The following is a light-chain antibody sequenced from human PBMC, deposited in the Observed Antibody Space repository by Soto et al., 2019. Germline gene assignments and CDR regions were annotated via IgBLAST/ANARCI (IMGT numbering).Light chain of an antibody. CDR1: QSLTNNY. J-gene: IGKJ1*01. Sequence: EIVLTQSPGTLSMSPGERATLSCRASQSLTNNYLAWFQQKPGQAPRLLIYGASNRPTDIPDRFSGSGSGTDFSRTISRLEPEDFAVYYCHQYGILPRTFGQGTKVEIK. CDR3: HQYGILPRT. V-gene: IGKV3-20*01. CDR2: GAS.